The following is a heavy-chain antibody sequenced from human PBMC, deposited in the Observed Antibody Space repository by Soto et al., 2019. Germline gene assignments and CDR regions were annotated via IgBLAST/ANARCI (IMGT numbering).Heavy chain of an antibody. J-gene: IGHJ4*02. CDR1: NFTFSNFG. V-gene: IGHV3-30*18. Sequence: QVQLVESGGGVVQPGRYLRLSCGASNFTFSNFGMHWVRQAPGKGLKWVALISNDGSNRYYTDSVKGRFTISRDNSRNTLSLPMNSLRADDTAVYYCAKDGADTGTSYFESWGQGTLISVSS. CDR3: AKDGADTGTSYFES. CDR2: ISNDGSNR. D-gene: IGHD1-26*01.